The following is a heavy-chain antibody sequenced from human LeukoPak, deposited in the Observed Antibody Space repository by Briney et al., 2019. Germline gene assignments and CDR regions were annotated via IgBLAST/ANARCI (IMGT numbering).Heavy chain of an antibody. Sequence: SETLSLTCTVSGGSISSSSYYWGWIRQPPGKGLEWIGSIYYSGSTYYNPSLKSRVTISVDTSKNQFSLKLNSVTAADTAVYYCARVKGYCSGGSCFWFDPWGQGTLVTVSS. CDR2: IYYSGST. V-gene: IGHV4-39*01. J-gene: IGHJ5*02. CDR3: ARVKGYCSGGSCFWFDP. CDR1: GGSISSSSYY. D-gene: IGHD2-15*01.